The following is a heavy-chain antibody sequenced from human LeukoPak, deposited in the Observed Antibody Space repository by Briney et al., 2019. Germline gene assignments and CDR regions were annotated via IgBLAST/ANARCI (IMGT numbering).Heavy chain of an antibody. J-gene: IGHJ4*02. Sequence: MPGGSLRLSCAASGFTFSNAWLSWVRQAPGTGLEWVGHIKSKTDGGTTDYAAPVKGRFTIPRDDSENTVYLQMNGLRTEDTAVYYCSTDEWDWGQGTLVTVSS. V-gene: IGHV3-15*01. CDR1: GFTFSNAW. CDR2: IKSKTDGGTT. CDR3: STDEWD. D-gene: IGHD1-26*01.